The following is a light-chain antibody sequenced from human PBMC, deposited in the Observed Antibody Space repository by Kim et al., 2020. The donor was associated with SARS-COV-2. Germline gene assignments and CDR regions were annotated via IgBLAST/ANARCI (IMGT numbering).Light chain of an antibody. CDR1: QSLLLSNGHNY. CDR2: LGS. Sequence: DIVVTQSPLSLPVTPGGTASISCTSSQSLLLSNGHNYLDWYLQKPGQSPQLLIYLGSSRASVVPDRVSGSGSGTDFTLTISRGQAEEVGVTYCMQGLHTPHTLGEGTKLEIK. CDR3: MQGLHTPHT. V-gene: IGKV2-28*01. J-gene: IGKJ2*01.